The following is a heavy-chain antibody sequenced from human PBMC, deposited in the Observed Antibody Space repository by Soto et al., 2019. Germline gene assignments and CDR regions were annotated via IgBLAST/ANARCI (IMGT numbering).Heavy chain of an antibody. D-gene: IGHD6-13*01. CDR3: AMQEGLSVHSSSSWTLYYHYGMDV. J-gene: IGHJ6*02. CDR1: RYSLTSYF. CDR2: IYPGDTYT. V-gene: IGHV5-51*01. Sequence: PVEARKISSKDSRYSLTSYFIGWVRQMPGKGLEWMGIIYPGDTYTRYSPSFQVQVTLSADMSTITAYLKWSSLKASDTAMYYCAMQEGLSVHSSSSWTLYYHYGMDVWGQGTTVTASS.